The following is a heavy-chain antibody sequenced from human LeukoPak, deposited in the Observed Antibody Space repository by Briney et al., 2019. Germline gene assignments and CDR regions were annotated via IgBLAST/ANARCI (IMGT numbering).Heavy chain of an antibody. CDR1: GFTFSSYW. D-gene: IGHD3-10*01. CDR3: ALTYGSGSYYNAHALGYYFDY. CDR2: IRQDGSVQ. V-gene: IGHV3-7*03. J-gene: IGHJ4*02. Sequence: PGGSLRLSCAASGFTFSSYWMSWVRQAPGKGLEWVANIRQDGSVQNYVDSVKGRFTISRDNPKNSVYLQMNSLRAEDTAVYYCALTYGSGSYYNAHALGYYFDYWGQGTLVTVSS.